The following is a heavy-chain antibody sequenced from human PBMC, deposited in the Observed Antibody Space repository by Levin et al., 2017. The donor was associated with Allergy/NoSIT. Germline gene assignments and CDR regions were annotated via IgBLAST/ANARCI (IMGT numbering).Heavy chain of an antibody. J-gene: IGHJ5*02. CDR1: GGTFSSYA. CDR3: ASLEGITGTTLGGWFDP. D-gene: IGHD1-7*01. Sequence: VASVKVSCKASGGTFSSYAISWVRQAPGQGLEWMGGIIPIFGTANYAQKFQGRVTITADESTSTAYMELSSLRSEDTAVYYCASLEGITGTTLGGWFDPWGQGTLVTVSS. V-gene: IGHV1-69*13. CDR2: IIPIFGTA.